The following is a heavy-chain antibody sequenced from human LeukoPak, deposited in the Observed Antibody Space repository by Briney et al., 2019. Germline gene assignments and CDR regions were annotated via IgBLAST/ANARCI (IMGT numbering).Heavy chain of an antibody. V-gene: IGHV1-3*01. Sequence: ASVKVSCKASGYIFTKYVVHWVRQAPGQRPEWMGWLKAGNGDTKYSQNSQDRLTITRDTSASTVYMELSSLTSEDTALYYCARDDCGDTCYPGGYWGQGTLVTVSS. CDR1: GYIFTKYV. CDR3: ARDDCGDTCYPGGY. D-gene: IGHD2-21*01. J-gene: IGHJ4*02. CDR2: LKAGNGDT.